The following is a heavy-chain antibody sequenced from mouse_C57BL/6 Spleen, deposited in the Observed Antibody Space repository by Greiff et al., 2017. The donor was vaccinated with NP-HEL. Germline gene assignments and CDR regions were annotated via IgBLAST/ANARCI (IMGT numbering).Heavy chain of an antibody. CDR3: ARAIYYGSRLAY. J-gene: IGHJ3*01. CDR1: GYTFTSYW. D-gene: IGHD1-1*01. Sequence: QVQLQQPGTELVKPGASVKLSCKASGYTFTSYWMHWVKQRPGQGLEWIGNINPRNGGTNYNEKFKSKATLTGDKSASTAYMQLSSLTSADSAVYYCARAIYYGSRLAYWGQGTLVTVSA. V-gene: IGHV1-53*01. CDR2: INPRNGGT.